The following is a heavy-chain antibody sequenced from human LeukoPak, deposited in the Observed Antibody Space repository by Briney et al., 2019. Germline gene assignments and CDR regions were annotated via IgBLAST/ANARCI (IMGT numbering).Heavy chain of an antibody. CDR3: AREDGSGTDRQHYYGMDV. J-gene: IGHJ6*02. CDR1: RFTFSSHW. CDR2: INKDGTEN. Sequence: GGSLRLSCTASRFTFSSHWMNWVRQAPRKGLEWVANINKDGTENYYMDSVRGRFTISRDNAQSSLFLQMNSLRAEDTAVYYCAREDGSGTDRQHYYGMDVWGQGTTVTVSS. V-gene: IGHV3-7*01. D-gene: IGHD3-10*01.